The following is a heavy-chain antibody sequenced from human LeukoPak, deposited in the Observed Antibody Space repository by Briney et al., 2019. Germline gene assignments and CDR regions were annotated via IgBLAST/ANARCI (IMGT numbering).Heavy chain of an antibody. D-gene: IGHD2-15*01. CDR3: ARGKGLHTFDY. V-gene: IGHV3-48*02. J-gene: IGHJ4*02. CDR2: ISSSSSTI. Sequence: GGSLRLSCAASGFTFSSYSMNWVRQAPGKGLEWVSYISSSSSTIYYADSVKGRFTISRDNAKNPLYLQMNSLRDEDTAVYYCARGKGLHTFDYWGQGTLVTVSS. CDR1: GFTFSSYS.